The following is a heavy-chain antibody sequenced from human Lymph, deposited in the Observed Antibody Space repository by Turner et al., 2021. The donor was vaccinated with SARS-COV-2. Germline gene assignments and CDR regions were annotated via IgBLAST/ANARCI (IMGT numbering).Heavy chain of an antibody. CDR2: IIPIFGTA. CDR3: TRGETIAAHYDY. CDR1: GGTFSTYT. D-gene: IGHD6-6*01. V-gene: IGHV1-69*01. J-gene: IGHJ4*02. Sequence: QVQRVQSGAEVQKPGSSVKVSCKASGGTFSTYTISWVRQAPGQGLEWMGGIIPIFGTANYAQKFQGRVTITADESTSTAYMELSSLRSEDTAVYYCTRGETIAAHYDYWGQGTLVTVSS.